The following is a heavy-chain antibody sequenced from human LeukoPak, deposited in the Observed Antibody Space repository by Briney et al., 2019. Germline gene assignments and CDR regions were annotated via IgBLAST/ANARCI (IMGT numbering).Heavy chain of an antibody. Sequence: GSLRLSCAASGFTFTSYWMTWVRQPPGKGLEWIGEINHSGSTNYNPSLKSRVTISVDTSKNQFSLKLSSVTAADTAVYYCARGPYYYDSSGYYYGVPGYYYYGMDVWGQGTTVTVSS. D-gene: IGHD3-22*01. CDR2: INHSGST. V-gene: IGHV4-34*01. CDR3: ARGPYYYDSSGYYYGVPGYYYYGMDV. J-gene: IGHJ6*02. CDR1: GFTFTSYW.